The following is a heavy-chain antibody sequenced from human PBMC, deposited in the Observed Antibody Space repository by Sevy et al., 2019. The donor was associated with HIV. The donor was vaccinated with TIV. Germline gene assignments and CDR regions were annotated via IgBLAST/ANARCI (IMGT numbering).Heavy chain of an antibody. CDR2: ISDDGIST. Sequence: GESLKISCAASGFSFNSYWMHWVRQAPGKGLGWVSHISDDGISTTYADSVKGRFTISRDNAKNTLYLQMNSLRAEDTALYYCHAASQGSWGQGTLVTVSS. D-gene: IGHD6-25*01. CDR1: GFSFNSYW. J-gene: IGHJ5*02. CDR3: HAASQGS. V-gene: IGHV3-74*01.